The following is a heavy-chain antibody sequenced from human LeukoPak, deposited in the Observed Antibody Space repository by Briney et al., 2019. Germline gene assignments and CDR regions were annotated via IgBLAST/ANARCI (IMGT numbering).Heavy chain of an antibody. CDR2: IIPIFGTA. D-gene: IGHD4-11*01. V-gene: IGHV1-69*01. CDR1: GGTFSRYA. CDR3: ARVSGVVSNYGFDY. J-gene: IGHJ4*02. Sequence: SSVKVSCKSSGGTFSRYAISWVRQAPGQGVEWMGGIIPIFGTANYAQKFQGRVTITADESTSTAYMELGSLRSEDTAVYYCARVSGVVSNYGFDYWGQGTLVTVSS.